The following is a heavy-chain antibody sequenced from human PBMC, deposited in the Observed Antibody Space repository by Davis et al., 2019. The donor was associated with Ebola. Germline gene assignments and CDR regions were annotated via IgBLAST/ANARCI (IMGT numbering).Heavy chain of an antibody. J-gene: IGHJ4*02. V-gene: IGHV3-23*01. CDR2: TTRSGGST. D-gene: IGHD1-26*01. CDR1: GFTFNLYA. Sequence: GGSLRLSCAASGFTFNLYAMSWVRQAPGKGLEWVSATTRSGGSTYYADSVKGRFTISRDNSKKTLYLQMNSLRAEDTAVYYCVRDTIEGATTFDHWGQGTLVTVAS. CDR3: VRDTIEGATTFDH.